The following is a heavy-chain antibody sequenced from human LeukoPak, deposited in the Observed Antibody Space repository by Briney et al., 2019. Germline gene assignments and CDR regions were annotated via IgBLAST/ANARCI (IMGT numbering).Heavy chain of an antibody. J-gene: IGHJ3*02. D-gene: IGHD2-15*01. CDR1: DAAMSSYY. Sequence: PAEPLSFTCTVPDAAMSSYYWSWIRQSAGRGLDRIGRIHTSGTTNYNPSLKGRVTMSVDTSKNQFSLRLSSVTAADTAVYYCARCVVPDVMGGFDIWGQGTMVTVSS. CDR2: IHTSGTT. V-gene: IGHV4-4*07. CDR3: ARCVVPDVMGGFDI.